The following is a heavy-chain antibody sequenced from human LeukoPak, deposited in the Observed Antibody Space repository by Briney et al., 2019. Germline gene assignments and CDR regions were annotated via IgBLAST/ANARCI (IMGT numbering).Heavy chain of an antibody. CDR1: GFTFSRYA. CDR3: ARSRSGSVAGTSDY. Sequence: GGALRLSCAASGFTFSRYAMSWVRQAPGKGLEWVSSVSTDGDTYYTDSVKRRFTISRDTSRNTLFLQMTSLRAEDTALYYYARSRSGSVAGTSDYWGQGTLVIVSS. J-gene: IGHJ4*02. D-gene: IGHD6-19*01. CDR2: VSTDGDT. V-gene: IGHV3-23*01.